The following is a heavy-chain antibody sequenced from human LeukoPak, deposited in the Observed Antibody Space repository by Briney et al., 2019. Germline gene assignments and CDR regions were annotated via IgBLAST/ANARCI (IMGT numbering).Heavy chain of an antibody. Sequence: LXLSXXXXGXTFXDYYMSWIRQAPXKXLEWVSYISSSGSTIYYADSVKGRFTISRDNAKNSLYLQMNSLRAEDTAVYYCARDLAVAGSHDAFDIWGQGTMVTVSS. V-gene: IGHV3-11*01. J-gene: IGHJ3*02. D-gene: IGHD6-19*01. CDR3: ARDLAVAGSHDAFDI. CDR1: GXTFXDYY. CDR2: ISSSGSTI.